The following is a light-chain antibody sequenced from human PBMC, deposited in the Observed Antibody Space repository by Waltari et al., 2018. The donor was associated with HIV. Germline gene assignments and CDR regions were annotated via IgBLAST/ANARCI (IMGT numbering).Light chain of an antibody. J-gene: IGKJ3*01. CDR3: QQSFSYPLT. CDR2: DAS. Sequence: DIQMTQSPSSLSASVGDSVTITCRASQTVNNKLNWYQQKPGEAPKVVIYDASTLPSGGPSRFRGGWILAEFHLTIPSLQLDDFATYFCQQSFSYPLTFGPGTKVDI. CDR1: QTVNNK. V-gene: IGKV1-39*01.